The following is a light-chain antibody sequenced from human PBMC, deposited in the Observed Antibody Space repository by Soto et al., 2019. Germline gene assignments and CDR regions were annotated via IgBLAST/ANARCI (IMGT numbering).Light chain of an antibody. CDR3: QQANSFPRT. Sequence: DIQMTQYPSSVSASVGDTVTITCRASQGINNWLGWYQQTPGKAPKLLIYAASSLQSGGPSRFSGSGSGTDYTLTISSLQPEDFATYYCQQANSFPRTFGQGTKVDIK. J-gene: IGKJ1*01. CDR2: AAS. V-gene: IGKV1-12*01. CDR1: QGINNW.